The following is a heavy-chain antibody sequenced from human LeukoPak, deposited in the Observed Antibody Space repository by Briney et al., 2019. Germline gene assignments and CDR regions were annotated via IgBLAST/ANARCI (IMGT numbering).Heavy chain of an antibody. CDR2: IYYSGST. Sequence: SETLSLTCTVSGGSISSHYWSWIRQPPGKGLEWIGYIYYSGSTNYNPSLKSRVTISVDTSKNQFSLKLSSVTAADTAVYYCARATGAPIFDYWSQGTLVTVSS. CDR3: ARATGAPIFDY. J-gene: IGHJ4*02. V-gene: IGHV4-59*11. CDR1: GGSISSHY. D-gene: IGHD3-10*01.